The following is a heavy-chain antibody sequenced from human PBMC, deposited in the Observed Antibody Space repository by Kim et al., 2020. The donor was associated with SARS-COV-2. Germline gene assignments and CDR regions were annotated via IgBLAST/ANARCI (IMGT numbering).Heavy chain of an antibody. J-gene: IGHJ4*02. CDR3: ARGTSGSR. CDR1: GFTFSSYD. CDR2: ISNTGSTI. V-gene: IGHV3-48*03. Sequence: GGSLRLSCAASGFTFSSYDIHWVRQAPGKGLECLSHISNTGSTIYYADSVKGRFTISRDNAKNSVFLQMNSLRDEDTGIYYCARGTSGSRWGQGTLVTVSS.